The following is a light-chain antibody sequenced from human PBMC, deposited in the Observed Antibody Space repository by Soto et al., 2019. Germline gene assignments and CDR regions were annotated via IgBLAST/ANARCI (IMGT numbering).Light chain of an antibody. Sequence: AIRMTQSPSSFSASTGDRVTITCRASQGISSYLAWYQQKPGKAPKLLIYAASTLQSGVPSRFSGSGSGTVFTLIIICLQSEDFATYYCQQYYSYPRTFGQGTKVDIK. CDR2: AAS. V-gene: IGKV1-8*01. J-gene: IGKJ1*01. CDR1: QGISSY. CDR3: QQYYSYPRT.